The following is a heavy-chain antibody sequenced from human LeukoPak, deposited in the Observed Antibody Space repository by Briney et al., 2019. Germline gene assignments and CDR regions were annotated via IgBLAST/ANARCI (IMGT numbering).Heavy chain of an antibody. D-gene: IGHD3-22*01. Sequence: GSSVKVSCKASGGTFSSYAISWVRQAPGQGLEWMAIINPSGGSTNYAQKFQGRVTVTRDTSTSTVYMELTSLRSEDTAVYYCARDPRPSYDSSDYYYPGDYWGQGTLVTVSS. CDR3: ARDPRPSYDSSDYYYPGDY. CDR1: GGTFSSYA. V-gene: IGHV1-46*01. J-gene: IGHJ4*02. CDR2: INPSGGST.